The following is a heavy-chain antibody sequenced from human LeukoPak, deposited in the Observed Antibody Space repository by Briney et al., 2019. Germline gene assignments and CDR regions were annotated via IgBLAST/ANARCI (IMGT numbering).Heavy chain of an antibody. D-gene: IGHD1-26*01. CDR3: ARVWVGATKAGYGY. J-gene: IGHJ4*02. V-gene: IGHV1-46*01. CDR1: GYTFTSYY. CDR2: ISTSGGNT. Sequence: ASVKVSCKASGYTFTSYYMHWVRQAPEQGLEWMGIISTSGGNTGYAQKFQGRIIMTRDTSTSTVYLDLSSLRSDDTAVYYCARVWVGATKAGYGYWGQGTLVTVSS.